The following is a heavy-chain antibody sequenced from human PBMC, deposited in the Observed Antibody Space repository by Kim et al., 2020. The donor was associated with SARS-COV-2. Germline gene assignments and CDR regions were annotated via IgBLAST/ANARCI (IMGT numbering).Heavy chain of an antibody. J-gene: IGHJ3*02. CDR3: ARDPFTMVRGVITNAFDI. Sequence: KGRFTISRDNSQSTLYLQVNSLRAEDTAVYYCARDPFTMVRGVITNAFDIWGQGTMVTVSS. D-gene: IGHD3-10*01. V-gene: IGHV3-30*07.